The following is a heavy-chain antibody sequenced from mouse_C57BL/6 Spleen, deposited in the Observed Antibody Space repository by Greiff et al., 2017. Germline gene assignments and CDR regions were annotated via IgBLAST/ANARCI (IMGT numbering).Heavy chain of an antibody. CDR2: IDPSDSYT. Sequence: VQLQQPGAELVMPGASVKLSCKASGYTFTSYWMHWVKQRPGQGLEWIGEIDPSDSYTNYNKKFKGKSTLTVDKSSSTAYMQLSSLTSEDSAVYYCTRRYSFYAMGYWGQGTSVTVSA. CDR3: TRRYSFYAMGY. CDR1: GYTFTSYW. D-gene: IGHD2-14*01. V-gene: IGHV1-69*01. J-gene: IGHJ4*01.